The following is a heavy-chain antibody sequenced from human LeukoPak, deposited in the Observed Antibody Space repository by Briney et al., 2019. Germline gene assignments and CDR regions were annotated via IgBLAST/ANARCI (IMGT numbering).Heavy chain of an antibody. J-gene: IGHJ4*02. CDR2: ITASSTAI. D-gene: IGHD3-9*01. CDR3: ARTYYDILTGYNPYFDY. Sequence: GGSLRLSCAASGFTFDTCAMNWVRPAPGKGQEWVSSITASSTAIYSADSVKGRFTISRDNAKNFLYLQMNSLRAEDTAVYYCARTYYDILTGYNPYFDYWGQGILVTVSS. V-gene: IGHV3-21*01. CDR1: GFTFDTCA.